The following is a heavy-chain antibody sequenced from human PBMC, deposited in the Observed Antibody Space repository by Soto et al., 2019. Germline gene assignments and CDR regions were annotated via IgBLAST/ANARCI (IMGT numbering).Heavy chain of an antibody. CDR3: ARTVGGSSWYIGGFDY. CDR1: GGSISSYY. CDR2: IYYSGST. Sequence: SETLSLTCTVSGGSISSYYWSWIRQPPGKGLEWIGYIYYSGSTNYNPSLKSRVTISVDTSKNQSSLKLGSVTAADTAVYYCARTVGGSSWYIGGFDYWGQGTLVTVSS. J-gene: IGHJ4*02. V-gene: IGHV4-59*01. D-gene: IGHD6-13*01.